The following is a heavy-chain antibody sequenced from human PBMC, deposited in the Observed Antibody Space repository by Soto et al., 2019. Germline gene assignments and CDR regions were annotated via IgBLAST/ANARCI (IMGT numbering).Heavy chain of an antibody. CDR3: ARSMHYSDGSNYSPFDY. V-gene: IGHV4-61*01. CDR2: FYYTGST. Sequence: QVQLQESGPGLVKPSETLSLTCTVSGGSVSSGNYYWSWIRQPPGKGLECIGYFYYTGSTNYNPSLKSRVTISVDASKNQFSLRLSSLTAADTAVYYCARSMHYSDGSNYSPFDYWGQGTLVTVSS. D-gene: IGHD3-22*01. J-gene: IGHJ4*02. CDR1: GGSVSSGNYY.